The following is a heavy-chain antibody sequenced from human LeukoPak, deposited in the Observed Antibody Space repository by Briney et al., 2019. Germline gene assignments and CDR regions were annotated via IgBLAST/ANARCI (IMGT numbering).Heavy chain of an antibody. CDR3: ARECGSTITGDNWFDP. V-gene: IGHV3-53*04. Sequence: GGSLRLSCAASGFTVSSNYMSWVRQAPGKGLEWVSVIYSGGSTYYADSVKGRFTISRHNSKNTLYLQMNSLRAEDTAVYYCARECGSTITGDNWFDPWGQGTLVTVSS. CDR2: IYSGGST. D-gene: IGHD2-2*01. CDR1: GFTVSSNY. J-gene: IGHJ5*02.